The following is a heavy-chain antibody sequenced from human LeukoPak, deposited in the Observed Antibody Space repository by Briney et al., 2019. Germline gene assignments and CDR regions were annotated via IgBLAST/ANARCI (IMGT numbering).Heavy chain of an antibody. CDR1: GFTFSSYA. Sequence: GGSLRLSCAASGFTFSSYAMSWVRQAPGKGLEWVSAISGSGGSTYYADSVKGRFTISRDNSKNTLYLQMNSLRAEDTAVHYCAKAPMYGGYPDYWGQGTLVTVSS. D-gene: IGHD5-12*01. CDR2: ISGSGGST. J-gene: IGHJ4*02. CDR3: AKAPMYGGYPDY. V-gene: IGHV3-23*01.